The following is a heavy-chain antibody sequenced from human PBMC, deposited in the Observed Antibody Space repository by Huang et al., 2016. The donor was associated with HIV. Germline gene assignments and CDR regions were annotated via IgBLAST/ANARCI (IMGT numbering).Heavy chain of an antibody. CDR2: IYWDDDK. CDR1: GFSLNTSGVG. D-gene: IGHD2-15*01. V-gene: IGHV2-5*02. J-gene: IGHJ4*02. CDR3: AHIGDIFAAYSPEYFDY. Sequence: QITLKESGPTLVKPTQTLTLACTFSGFSLNTSGVGVAWIRQPPGKALEWLALIYWDDDKRYRPSLKSRLTISKDPSNNQVVLTMTNMDPVDTASYFCAHIGDIFAAYSPEYFDYCGQGALVTVSS.